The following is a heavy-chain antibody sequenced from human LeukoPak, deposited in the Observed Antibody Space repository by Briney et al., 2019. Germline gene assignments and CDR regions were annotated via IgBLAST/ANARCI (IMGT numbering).Heavy chain of an antibody. CDR2: INPNSGGT. D-gene: IGHD3-22*01. V-gene: IGHV1-2*02. J-gene: IGHJ3*02. CDR3: ARDRSVINYYDSSGTAFDI. CDR1: GYTFTSYG. Sequence: ASVKVSCKASGYTFTSYGISWVRQAPGQGLEWMGWINPNSGGTNYAQKFQGRVTMTRDTSISTAYMELSSLRSEDTAVYYCARDRSVINYYDSSGTAFDIWGQGTMVTVSS.